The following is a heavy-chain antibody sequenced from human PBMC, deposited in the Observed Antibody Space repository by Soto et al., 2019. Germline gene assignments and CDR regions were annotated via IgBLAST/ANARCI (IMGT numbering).Heavy chain of an antibody. Sequence: GGSLRLSCAASGFSFSNYAMYWVRQAPGKGLEWVALISYDGKNEKYTESVRGRFTISRDNSKNTLDLQMSGLRAGDTAVYYCAKDRLRGGFLTTATTNGMDVWGQGTTVTSP. CDR3: AKDRLRGGFLTTATTNGMDV. J-gene: IGHJ6*02. V-gene: IGHV3-30*04. D-gene: IGHD1-26*01. CDR2: ISYDGKNE. CDR1: GFSFSNYA.